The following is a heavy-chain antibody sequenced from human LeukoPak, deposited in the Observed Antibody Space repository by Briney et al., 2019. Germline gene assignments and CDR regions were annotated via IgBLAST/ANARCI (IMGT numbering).Heavy chain of an antibody. CDR2: ISYDGSNK. V-gene: IGHV3-30*18. CDR1: GSTFSSYG. Sequence: TGGSLRLSCAASGSTFSSYGMHWVRQAPGKGLEWVAVISYDGSNKYYADSVKGRFTISRDNSKNTLYLQMNSLRAGDTAVYYCAKDPDYWGQGTLVTASS. J-gene: IGHJ4*02. CDR3: AKDPDY.